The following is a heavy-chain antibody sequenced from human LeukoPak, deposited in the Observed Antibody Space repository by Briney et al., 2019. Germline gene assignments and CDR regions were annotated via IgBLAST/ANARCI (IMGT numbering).Heavy chain of an antibody. CDR1: GFTFSSYG. Sequence: GGSLRLSCAATGFTFSSYGMHWVRQAPGQGLEWVAVIWYDGSNKYYADSVKGRFTISRDNSKDTLYLQMNSLRAEDTAVYYCARDRAAAGRDAFDIWGQGTMVTVSS. J-gene: IGHJ3*02. CDR2: IWYDGSNK. CDR3: ARDRAAAGRDAFDI. D-gene: IGHD6-13*01. V-gene: IGHV3-33*01.